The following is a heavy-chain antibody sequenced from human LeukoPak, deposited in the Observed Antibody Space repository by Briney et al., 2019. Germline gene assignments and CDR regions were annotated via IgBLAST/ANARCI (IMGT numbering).Heavy chain of an antibody. CDR2: ISWNSGNI. V-gene: IGHV3-9*01. Sequence: PGRSLRLSCAASGFTFDDYAMHWVRQAPGKGLEWVSGISWNSGNIEYADSVKGRFTNSRDNAKKSLFLQMNSLRAEDTALYYCAKDPYYSSSSPFFDYWGQGTLVTVSS. D-gene: IGHD6-6*01. CDR3: AKDPYYSSSSPFFDY. CDR1: GFTFDDYA. J-gene: IGHJ4*02.